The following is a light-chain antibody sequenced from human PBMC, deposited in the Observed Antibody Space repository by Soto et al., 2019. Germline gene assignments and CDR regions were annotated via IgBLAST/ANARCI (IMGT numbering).Light chain of an antibody. CDR1: SVDVGGYNY. J-gene: IGLJ1*01. CDR2: EVS. V-gene: IGLV2-14*01. Sequence: QSVLTQPASVSGSLGQSITISCTGTSVDVGGYNYVSWYQHHPGKAPRLLIFEVSNRPSGVSNRFSGSKSGNTASLTISGLQAEDEADYYCTSYTIKTTYVFGTGTKVTGL. CDR3: TSYTIKTTYV.